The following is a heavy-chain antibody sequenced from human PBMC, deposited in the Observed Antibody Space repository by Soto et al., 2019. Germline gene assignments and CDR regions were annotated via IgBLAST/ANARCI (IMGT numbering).Heavy chain of an antibody. CDR2: ISPDGKNT. J-gene: IGHJ4*02. CDR3: VRGASSGYYRIDY. D-gene: IGHD3-22*01. Sequence: GGSLRLSCAASVFTFSSYWMHWVRQVPGKGLVWVSRISPDGKNTNYADSVKGRFTISRDNAKNTVFLQMNSLRVEDMAVYYCVRGASSGYYRIDYWGQGALVTVSS. CDR1: VFTFSSYW. V-gene: IGHV3-74*01.